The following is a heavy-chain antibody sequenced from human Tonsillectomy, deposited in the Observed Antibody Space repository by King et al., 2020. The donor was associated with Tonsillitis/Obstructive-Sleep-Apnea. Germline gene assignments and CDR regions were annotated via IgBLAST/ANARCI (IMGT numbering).Heavy chain of an antibody. V-gene: IGHV3-30*01. CDR2: VSYDEITK. Sequence: VQLVESGGGVVQPGRSLRLSCAASGFTFNSYPMHWVRQAPGKGLEWVAVVSYDEITKYYADSVKGRFTISRDNSKNTLYLQMNSLRAEDTAVYYCARDPSYYDFWSGFNWFDPWGQGTLVTVSS. D-gene: IGHD3-3*01. CDR1: GFTFNSYP. CDR3: ARDPSYYDFWSGFNWFDP. J-gene: IGHJ5*02.